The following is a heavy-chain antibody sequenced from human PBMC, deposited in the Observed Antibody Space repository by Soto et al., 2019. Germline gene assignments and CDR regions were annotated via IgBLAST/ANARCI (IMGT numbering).Heavy chain of an antibody. CDR2: ISSSSCYI. CDR3: AREGFYVPLVMDV. V-gene: IGHV3-21*01. CDR1: GFTFSSYS. J-gene: IGHJ6*03. D-gene: IGHD3-3*01. Sequence: EVQLVESGGGLVKPGGSLRLSCAASGFTFSSYSMNWVRQAPGKGLEWVSSISSSSCYIYYTDAEKGRFTISRDNAKNSLYLQMNSLRAEDTAVYYCAREGFYVPLVMDVWGKGTTVTVSS.